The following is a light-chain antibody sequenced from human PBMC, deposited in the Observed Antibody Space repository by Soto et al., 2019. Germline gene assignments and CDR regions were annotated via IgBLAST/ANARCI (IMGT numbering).Light chain of an antibody. CDR3: QQYGSSLLLT. V-gene: IGKV3-20*01. J-gene: IGKJ4*01. CDR1: QSVSSSY. Sequence: EIVLTQSPGTLSLSPGERATLSCRASQSVSSSYLAWYQRKPGQAPRLLIYGASSRATGIPDRFSGSGSGTDFPLTISRLEPEDFAVYYCQQYGSSLLLTFGGGTKVEIK. CDR2: GAS.